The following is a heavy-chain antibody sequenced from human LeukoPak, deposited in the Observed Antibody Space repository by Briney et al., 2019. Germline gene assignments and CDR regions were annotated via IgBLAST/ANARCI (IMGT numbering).Heavy chain of an antibody. V-gene: IGHV3-20*04. Sequence: PGGSLRLSCAASGFHFDVYGMSWVRQAPGRGLEWVSCINWCGGRTGYADSVTGRFTISRNNAKNPLYLQMNSLRAQDTALYYCAKISNSGWNLDYWGQGTLVTVSS. CDR1: GFHFDVYG. D-gene: IGHD6-19*01. CDR2: INWCGGRT. J-gene: IGHJ4*01. CDR3: AKISNSGWNLDY.